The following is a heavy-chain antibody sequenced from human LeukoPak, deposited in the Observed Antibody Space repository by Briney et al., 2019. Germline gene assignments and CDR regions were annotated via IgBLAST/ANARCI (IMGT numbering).Heavy chain of an antibody. J-gene: IGHJ4*02. Sequence: ASVTVSFTASGYTFTGYYMHWVRQAPGQGLEWMGWINPNSGGTNYAQKFQGRVTMTRDTSISTAYMELRSLRSDDTAVYYCARDFGYYDSSGYYYSPLGLADYWGQGTLVTVSS. V-gene: IGHV1-2*02. CDR2: INPNSGGT. CDR3: ARDFGYYDSSGYYYSPLGLADY. D-gene: IGHD3-22*01. CDR1: GYTFTGYY.